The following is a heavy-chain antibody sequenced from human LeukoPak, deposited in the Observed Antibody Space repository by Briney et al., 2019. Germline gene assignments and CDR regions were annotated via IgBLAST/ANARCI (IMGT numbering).Heavy chain of an antibody. Sequence: GASVKVSCKASGYTFTGYYMHWVRQAPGQGLEWMGWINPNSGGTNYAQKFQGRVTMTRDTSISTAYMELSRLRSDDTAVYYCARIPTLYYYDSSGYKDYWGQGTLVTVSS. V-gene: IGHV1-2*02. CDR1: GYTFTGYY. CDR2: INPNSGGT. J-gene: IGHJ4*02. CDR3: ARIPTLYYYDSSGYKDY. D-gene: IGHD3-22*01.